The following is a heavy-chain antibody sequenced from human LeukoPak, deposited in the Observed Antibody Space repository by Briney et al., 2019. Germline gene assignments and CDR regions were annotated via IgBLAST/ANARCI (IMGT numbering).Heavy chain of an antibody. CDR3: ARSRYCSGGSCYFGSWFDP. D-gene: IGHD2-15*01. J-gene: IGHJ5*02. CDR2: ISYDGSNK. V-gene: IGHV3-30-3*01. Sequence: GTSLRLSCGASGFTFSSYAMHWVRQAPGKGLEWVAVISYDGSNKYYADSVKGRFTISRDNSENTLYLQVNSLRAEDTAVYYCARSRYCSGGSCYFGSWFDPWGQGTLVTVSS. CDR1: GFTFSSYA.